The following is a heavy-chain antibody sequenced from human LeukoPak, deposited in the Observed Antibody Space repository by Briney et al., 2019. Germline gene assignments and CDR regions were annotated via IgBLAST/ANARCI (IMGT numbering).Heavy chain of an antibody. CDR2: IYASGST. J-gene: IGHJ4*02. CDR1: GGSVSRGSCH. Sequence: SETLSLTCTVSGGSVSRGSCHWNWIRQPAGKGLEWIGRIYASGSTNYNPSLKSRVTISVDTSKNQFSLKLSSVTAADTAVYYCASEDAYCGGDCYPYWGQGTLVTVSS. D-gene: IGHD2-21*02. CDR3: ASEDAYCGGDCYPY. V-gene: IGHV4-61*02.